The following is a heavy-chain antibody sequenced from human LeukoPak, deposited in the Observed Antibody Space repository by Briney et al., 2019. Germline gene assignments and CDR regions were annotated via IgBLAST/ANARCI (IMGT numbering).Heavy chain of an antibody. CDR2: ISYDGNNK. D-gene: IGHD3-10*01. CDR3: ARGLGVWYFDL. V-gene: IGHV3-33*01. J-gene: IGHJ2*01. CDR1: GLTFSSYG. Sequence: PGESQRLYCAAPGLTFSSYGMHWVCQAPGKGLEWVAVISYDGNNKCYADSVKGRFSISRDNSKSTLYLQMNSLRLEDTAVYYCARGLGVWYFDLWGRGTLVTVSS.